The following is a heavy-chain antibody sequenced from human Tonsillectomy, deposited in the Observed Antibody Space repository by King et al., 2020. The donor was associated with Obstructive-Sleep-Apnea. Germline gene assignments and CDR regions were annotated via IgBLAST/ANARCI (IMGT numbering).Heavy chain of an antibody. CDR2: IWYDGSNK. V-gene: IGHV3-33*01. CDR1: GFTFSSYG. Sequence: VQLVESGGGVVQPGRSLRLSCAASGFTFSSYGMHWVRQAPGKGLEWVAVIWYDGSNKYYADSVKGRFTISRDNSKNTLYLQMNSLRAEGTAVYYCARGFGEFRSPGMDVWGQGTTVTVSS. D-gene: IGHD3-10*01. CDR3: ARGFGEFRSPGMDV. J-gene: IGHJ6*02.